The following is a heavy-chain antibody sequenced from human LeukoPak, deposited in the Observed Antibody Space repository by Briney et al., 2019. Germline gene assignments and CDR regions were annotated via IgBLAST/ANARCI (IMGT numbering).Heavy chain of an antibody. D-gene: IGHD6-19*01. CDR3: ARVGGAIAVAPAGY. CDR2: IIPILGIA. Sequence: SVKVSCKASGGTFSSYTISWVRQAPGQGLEWMGRIIPILGIANYAQKFQGRVTITADKSTSTAYMELSSLRSEDTAVYYCARVGGAIAVAPAGYWGQGTLVTVSS. V-gene: IGHV1-69*02. CDR1: GGTFSSYT. J-gene: IGHJ4*02.